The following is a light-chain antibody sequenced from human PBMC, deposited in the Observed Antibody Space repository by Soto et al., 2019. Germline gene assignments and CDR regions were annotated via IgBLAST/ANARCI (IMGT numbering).Light chain of an antibody. V-gene: IGKV3D-15*01. J-gene: IGKJ4*01. Sequence: EIVMTPSPATLSVSPGGRATLSCRASQSIGDTLAWYQLKPGQAPRLLIYGASSRVTGIPARFSGSGSGTDFTLTISRLEPEDFAVYYCQQCKDWPLNCGGGTKVDIK. CDR2: GAS. CDR3: QQCKDWPLN. CDR1: QSIGDT.